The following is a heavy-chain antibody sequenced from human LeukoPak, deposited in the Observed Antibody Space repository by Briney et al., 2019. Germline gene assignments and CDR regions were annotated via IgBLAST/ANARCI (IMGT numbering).Heavy chain of an antibody. D-gene: IGHD1-7*01. CDR2: TVSEIDGGTT. CDR3: TTDEDWNYARKDV. J-gene: IGHJ6*02. Sequence: GGSLRLSCAASGFTFNYAWMSWVRQVPGKGLEWVGQTVSEIDGGTTDYATPVKGRFTISRDDSKSTLYLQMNSLKIEDTAVYYCTTDEDWNYARKDVWGQGATVVVSS. CDR1: GFTFNYAW. V-gene: IGHV3-15*04.